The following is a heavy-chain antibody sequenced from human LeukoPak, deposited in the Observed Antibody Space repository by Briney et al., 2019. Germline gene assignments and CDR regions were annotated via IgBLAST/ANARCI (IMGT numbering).Heavy chain of an antibody. V-gene: IGHV3-11*06. Sequence: PGGSLRLSCAASGFTFSDYYMSWIRQAPGKGLEWVSYISSSSSYTNHADSVKGRFTISRDNAKNSLYLQMNSLRAEDTAVYYCARVGYGDYVADYWGQGTLVTVSS. CDR3: ARVGYGDYVADY. J-gene: IGHJ4*02. D-gene: IGHD4-17*01. CDR1: GFTFSDYY. CDR2: ISSSSSYT.